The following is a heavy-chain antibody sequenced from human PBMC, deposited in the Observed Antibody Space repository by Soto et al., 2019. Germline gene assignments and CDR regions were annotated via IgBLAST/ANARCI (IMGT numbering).Heavy chain of an antibody. CDR3: AKAQNYYNALDI. CDR1: GFTFSSYA. V-gene: IGHV3-23*01. Sequence: EVQLLESGGGLVQPGGSLRLSCAASGFTFSSYAMSWVRQAPGKGLEWVSGISGSGGSTYYADSVKGRFTISRDNSKNTLYLQMNSLRAEDTAAYYCAKAQNYYNALDIWGQGTMVTVSS. J-gene: IGHJ3*02. CDR2: ISGSGGST. D-gene: IGHD1-26*01.